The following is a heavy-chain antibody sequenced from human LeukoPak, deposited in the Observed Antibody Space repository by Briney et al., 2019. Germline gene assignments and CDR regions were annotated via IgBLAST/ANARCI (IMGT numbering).Heavy chain of an antibody. CDR2: ISGSGSYTYYA. J-gene: IGHJ6*03. CDR3: AKAPHSDSSGYYYFYYMDV. CDR1: GFTFSIYA. Sequence: PGGSLRLSCAASGFTFSIYAMSWVRQAPGKGLEWVSGISGSGSYTYYAYYADSVRGRFTVSRDNSKNTLHLQMDGLRAEDTAVYYCAKAPHSDSSGYYYFYYMDVWGKGTTVTASS. V-gene: IGHV3-23*01. D-gene: IGHD3-22*01.